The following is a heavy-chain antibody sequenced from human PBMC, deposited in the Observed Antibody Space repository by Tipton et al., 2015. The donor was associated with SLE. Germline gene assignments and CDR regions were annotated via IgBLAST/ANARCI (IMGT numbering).Heavy chain of an antibody. J-gene: IGHJ4*02. CDR3: ARILDY. CDR1: GFTFTTYA. Sequence: SLRLSCATSGFTFTTYALSWVRQAPGKGLEWVALIWYDGSKQFYADSVKGRFTISRDNSKNMLSLQMNTLRADDTAVYYCARILDYWGQGALVTVSS. V-gene: IGHV3-33*08. CDR2: IWYDGSKQ.